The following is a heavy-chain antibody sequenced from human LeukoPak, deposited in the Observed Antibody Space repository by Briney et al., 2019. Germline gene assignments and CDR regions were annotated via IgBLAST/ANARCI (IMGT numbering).Heavy chain of an antibody. D-gene: IGHD3-22*01. CDR3: ARDWERDYYDSSGYLDY. CDR2: ISGSGGST. CDR1: GFTFSSYA. V-gene: IGHV3-23*01. Sequence: GGSLRLSCAASGFTFSSYAMSWVRQAPGKGLEWVSAISGSGGSTYYADSVKGRFTISRDNSKNTLYLQMNSLRAEDTAVYYCARDWERDYYDSSGYLDYWGQGTLVTVSS. J-gene: IGHJ4*02.